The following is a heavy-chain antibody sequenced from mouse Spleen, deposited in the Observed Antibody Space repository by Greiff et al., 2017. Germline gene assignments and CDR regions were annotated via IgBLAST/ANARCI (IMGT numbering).Heavy chain of an antibody. J-gene: IGHJ4*01. CDR3: VRRDSMDY. CDR2: IDPEDGKT. Sequence: EVQLQQSGAELVKPGASVKLSCTASGFNIKDYYMHWVKQRTEQGLEWIGRIDPEDGKTKYAPKFQGKATITADTSSNTAYLHLSSLTSEDTAVYYCVRRDSMDYWGQGTSVTVSS. CDR1: GFNIKDYY. V-gene: IGHV14-2*01.